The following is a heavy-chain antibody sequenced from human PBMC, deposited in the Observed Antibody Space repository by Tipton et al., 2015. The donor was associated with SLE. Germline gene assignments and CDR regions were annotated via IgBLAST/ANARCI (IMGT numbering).Heavy chain of an antibody. CDR1: GGSISGGAYY. CDR3: ARGRGPGVSSGAFDF. Sequence: TLSLTCILSGGSISGGAYYWSWIRQFPGRGLDWIGDINYSGSTNSNPSLKSRVTMSLDTSKNQFSLKLNSVTAADTAFYYCARGRGPGVSSGAFDFWGHGTVVTVSS. V-gene: IGHV4-30-2*06. CDR2: INYSGST. J-gene: IGHJ3*01. D-gene: IGHD6-25*01.